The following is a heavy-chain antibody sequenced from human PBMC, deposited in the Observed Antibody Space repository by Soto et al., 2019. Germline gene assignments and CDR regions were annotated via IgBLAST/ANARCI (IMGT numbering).Heavy chain of an antibody. CDR1: GGSISSSHW. V-gene: IGHV4-4*02. CDR3: ARVVLSITRGAFDA. J-gene: IGHJ3*01. CDR2: MSHSGTS. D-gene: IGHD1-20*01. Sequence: QVQLQESGPGLVKPSGTLSLTCAVSGGSISSSHWWTWVRQSPGKGLEYIGEMSHSGTSNSNPSLKRRVILSVDRSKNHFSLTLTSVTAADTAVYYCARVVLSITRGAFDAWGQGTPVIVSS.